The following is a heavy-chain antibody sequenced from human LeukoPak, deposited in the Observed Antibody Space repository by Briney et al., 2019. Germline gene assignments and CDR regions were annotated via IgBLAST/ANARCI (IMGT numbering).Heavy chain of an antibody. CDR1: AFIFSGHW. J-gene: IGHJ4*02. CDR2: ENQDGSEI. CDR3: ARGRDVDA. Sequence: QPGGSLRLSCEGSAFIFSGHWMNWVRQTPGKGLEWVANENQDGSEIYYVDSVKGRFIMSRDNTKNSFYLQMSSLRVEDTAVYYCARGRDVDAWGQGTLVTVSS. D-gene: IGHD2-21*01. V-gene: IGHV3-7*03.